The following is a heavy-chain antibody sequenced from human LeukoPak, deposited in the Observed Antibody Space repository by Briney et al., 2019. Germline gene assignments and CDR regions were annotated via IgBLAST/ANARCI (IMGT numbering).Heavy chain of an antibody. CDR1: GGSISSSY. V-gene: IGHV4-4*09. D-gene: IGHD2-15*01. J-gene: IGHJ4*02. CDR3: ARRRSGGRDFDY. Sequence: SKTLSLTCTVSGGSISSSYWNWIRQPPGKGLEWIGYIYTSGGTNYNPSLNRRVSISVDTSKNQFSLKLSSVTAADTAVYYCARRRSGGRDFDYWGQGTLVTVSS. CDR2: IYTSGGT.